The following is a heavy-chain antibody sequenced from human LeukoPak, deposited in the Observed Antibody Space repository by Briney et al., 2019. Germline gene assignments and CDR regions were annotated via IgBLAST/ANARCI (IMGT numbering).Heavy chain of an antibody. D-gene: IGHD6-13*01. CDR3: ASGQLVPYYYYGMDV. V-gene: IGHV3-23*01. J-gene: IGHJ6*02. CDR2: ISGSGGST. CDR1: GFTFSSYA. Sequence: GGSLRLSCAASGFTFSSYAMSWVRQAPGKGLEWVSAISGSGGSTYYADSVKGRFTISRDNSKNTLYLQMNSLRAEDTAVYYCASGQLVPYYYYGMDVWGQGTTVTVSS.